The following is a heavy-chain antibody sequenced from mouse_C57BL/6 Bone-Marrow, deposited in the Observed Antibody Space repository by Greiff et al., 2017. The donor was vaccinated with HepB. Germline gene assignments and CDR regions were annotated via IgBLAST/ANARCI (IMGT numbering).Heavy chain of an antibody. J-gene: IGHJ4*01. CDR3: ARDYDYDDAMDY. V-gene: IGHV5-4*01. D-gene: IGHD2-4*01. CDR1: GFTFSSYA. CDR2: ISDGGSYT. Sequence: VKLEESGGGLVKPGGSLKLSCAASGFTFSSYAMSWVRQTPEKRLEWVATISDGGSYTYYPDNVKGRFTISRDNAKNNLYLQMSHLKSEDTAMYYCARDYDYDDAMDYWGQGTSVTVSS.